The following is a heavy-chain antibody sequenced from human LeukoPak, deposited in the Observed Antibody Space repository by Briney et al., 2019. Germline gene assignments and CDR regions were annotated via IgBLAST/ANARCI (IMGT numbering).Heavy chain of an antibody. CDR1: GYTFTGYY. V-gene: IGHV1-69*02. CDR2: IIPILGIA. D-gene: IGHD5-18*01. Sequence: ASVKVSCKASGYTFTGYYMHWVRQAPGQGLEWMGRIIPILGIANYAQKFQGRVTITADKSTSTAYMELSSLRSEDTAVYYCARSVDTAMVTVSYYFDYWGQGTLVTVSS. CDR3: ARSVDTAMVTVSYYFDY. J-gene: IGHJ4*02.